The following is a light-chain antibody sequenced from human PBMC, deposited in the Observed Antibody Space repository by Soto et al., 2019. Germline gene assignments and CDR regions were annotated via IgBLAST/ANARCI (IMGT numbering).Light chain of an antibody. CDR2: AAS. CDR1: QGIRND. CDR3: LQHSTYPLT. Sequence: DIQMTQFPSSLSASVGDRVTITCRASQGIRNDLGWYQQKPGKAPNRLIYAASSLQSGVPSRFSGSGSGTEFPLAISSLQPEDSATFYGLQHSTYPLTFGQGTKVEIK. V-gene: IGKV1-17*01. J-gene: IGKJ1*01.